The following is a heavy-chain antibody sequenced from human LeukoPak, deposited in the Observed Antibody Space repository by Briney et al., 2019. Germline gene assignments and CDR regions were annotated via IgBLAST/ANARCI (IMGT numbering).Heavy chain of an antibody. Sequence: KPGGSLRLSCAASGFTFSSYAMHWVRQAPGKGLEWVAVISYDGSNKYYADSVKGRFTISRDNSKNTLYLQMNSLRAEDTVEYYCAKTLTSGASGDWGQGTMVTVSS. CDR3: AKTLTSGASGD. D-gene: IGHD4/OR15-4a*01. CDR1: GFTFSSYA. CDR2: ISYDGSNK. V-gene: IGHV3-30-3*01. J-gene: IGHJ3*01.